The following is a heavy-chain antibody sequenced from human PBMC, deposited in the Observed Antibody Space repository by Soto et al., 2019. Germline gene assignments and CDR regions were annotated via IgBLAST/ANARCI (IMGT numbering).Heavy chain of an antibody. V-gene: IGHV2-5*01. Sequence: QITLKESGPTLVKPTQTLTLTCHFSGFSLSTSGVGVGWIRQPPGKALECLALIYWYDDTRYSPSLTGTLTSPKDTYKNQVVLTMTNMDPVDTARYYCAHRLSGSYCDYWGQGTLVTVSS. D-gene: IGHD1-26*01. J-gene: IGHJ4*02. CDR1: GFSLSTSGVG. CDR3: AHRLSGSYCDY. CDR2: IYWYDDT.